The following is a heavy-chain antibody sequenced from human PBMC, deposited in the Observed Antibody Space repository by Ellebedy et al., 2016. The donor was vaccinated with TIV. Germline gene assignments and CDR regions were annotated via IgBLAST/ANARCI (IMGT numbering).Heavy chain of an antibody. CDR2: IDKSGYST. CDR1: GFTFSSYA. D-gene: IGHD6-13*01. CDR3: ARLGYRSSWFDY. Sequence: GESLKISCVASGFTFSSYAMSWVRQAPGKGLEWVSAIDKSGYSTYYADSVKGRFTISRDNSKNTLYLQMNSLRAEDTAVYYCARLGYRSSWFDYWGQGALVTVSS. J-gene: IGHJ4*02. V-gene: IGHV3-23*05.